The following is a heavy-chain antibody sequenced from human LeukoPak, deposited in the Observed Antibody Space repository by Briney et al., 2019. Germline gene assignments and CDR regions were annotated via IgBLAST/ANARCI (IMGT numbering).Heavy chain of an antibody. Sequence: GGSLKISCAASGFPFDDYALDRVRQAPGKGLEWVPGICWNSATLSYADSVKGRVTISIDNAKNSLYLQMNSLRAEDTAVYYCARRGYYESSGYDYWGQGTLVTVSS. V-gene: IGHV3-9*01. CDR3: ARRGYYESSGYDY. J-gene: IGHJ4*02. CDR2: ICWNSATL. D-gene: IGHD3-22*01. CDR1: GFPFDDYA.